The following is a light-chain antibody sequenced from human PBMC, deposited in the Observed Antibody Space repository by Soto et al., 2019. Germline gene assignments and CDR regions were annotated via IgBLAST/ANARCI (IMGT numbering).Light chain of an antibody. J-gene: IGLJ3*02. Sequence: QSVLTQPASVSGSPGQSITISCTGTSSDVGGYNFVSWYQQRPGKAPKLMIYEVSNRPSGVSNRFSGSKSGNTASLTISGLQAEDEADYYCSSYTNSSPWVFGGGTKVTVL. V-gene: IGLV2-14*01. CDR3: SSYTNSSPWV. CDR1: SSDVGGYNF. CDR2: EVS.